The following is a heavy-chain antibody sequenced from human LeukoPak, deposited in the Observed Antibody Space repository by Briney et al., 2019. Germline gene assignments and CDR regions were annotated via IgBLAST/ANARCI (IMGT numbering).Heavy chain of an antibody. J-gene: IGHJ4*02. V-gene: IGHV3-11*01. Sequence: PGGSLRLSCAASGFTFSDYYMSWIRQAPGKGLEWVSYISSSGSTIYYADSVKGRFTISRDNAKNSLYLQMNSLRAEDTAVYYCAGSPSGSYHITTYDYWGQGTLVTVSS. CDR3: AGSPSGSYHITTYDY. CDR2: ISSSGSTI. D-gene: IGHD1-26*01. CDR1: GFTFSDYY.